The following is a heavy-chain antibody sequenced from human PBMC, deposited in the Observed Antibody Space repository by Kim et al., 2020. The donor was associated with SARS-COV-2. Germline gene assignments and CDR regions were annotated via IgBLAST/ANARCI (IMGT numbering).Heavy chain of an antibody. CDR1: SASISSGDCY. CDR2: IYYSGST. Sequence: SETLSLTCTVSSASISSGDCYWSWIRQYPGKGLEWIGYIYYSGSTYYSPSPKSRVTISVDRSQNQFSLRLNSVTAADTAVYYCARGKGYSSTPHYYYYGMDVWGQGTTVTVSS. J-gene: IGHJ6*02. V-gene: IGHV4-31*03. CDR3: ARGKGYSSTPHYYYYGMDV. D-gene: IGHD6-13*01.